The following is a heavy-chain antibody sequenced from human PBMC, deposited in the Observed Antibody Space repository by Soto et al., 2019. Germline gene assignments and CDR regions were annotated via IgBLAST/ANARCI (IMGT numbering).Heavy chain of an antibody. V-gene: IGHV3-30-3*01. CDR1: GFTFRSYG. J-gene: IGHJ4*02. D-gene: IGHD2-2*01. Sequence: QVQLVESGGGMVQPGTSLKLSCTVSGFTFRSYGLHWVRQAPGKGLEWLTVIADDGADKTYAGSVRGRFTVSRDDPKNTLYLQMDGLRHEDTSFYYCARDWAAIPYVWGQGTLVTVSS. CDR2: IADDGADK. CDR3: ARDWAAIPYV.